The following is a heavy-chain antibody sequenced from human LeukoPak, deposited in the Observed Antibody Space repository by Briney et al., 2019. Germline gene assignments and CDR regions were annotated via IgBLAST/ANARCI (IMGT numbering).Heavy chain of an antibody. CDR2: ISSSSSYI. Sequence: GGSLRLSCAASGFTFSSYSMNWVRQAPREGLEWVSSISSSSSYIYYADSVKGRFTISRDNAKNSLYLQMNSLRAEDTAIYYCAKDGSSGIAATADAFDIWGQGTMATVSS. CDR3: AKDGSSGIAATADAFDI. J-gene: IGHJ3*02. V-gene: IGHV3-21*04. D-gene: IGHD6-13*01. CDR1: GFTFSSYS.